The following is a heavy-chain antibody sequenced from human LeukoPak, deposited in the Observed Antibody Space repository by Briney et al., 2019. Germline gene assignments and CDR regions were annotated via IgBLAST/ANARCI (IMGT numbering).Heavy chain of an antibody. CDR2: IYTSGST. Sequence: SETLSLTCTVSGGSISSYYWSWIRQPAGKGLEWIGRIYTSGSTNYNPSLKSRVTMSVDTAKNQFSLKLSSVTAADTAVYYCARVGNIVVGDYYYMDVWGKGTTVTVSS. J-gene: IGHJ6*03. D-gene: IGHD2-2*01. V-gene: IGHV4-4*07. CDR3: ARVGNIVVGDYYYMDV. CDR1: GGSISSYY.